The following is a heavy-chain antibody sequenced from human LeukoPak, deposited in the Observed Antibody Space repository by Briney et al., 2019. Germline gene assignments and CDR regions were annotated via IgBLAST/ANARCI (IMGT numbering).Heavy chain of an antibody. J-gene: IGHJ4*02. CDR1: GYTXTSYG. V-gene: IGHV1-69*04. CDR3: AREGDVFGPFDS. Sequence: ASVKVSCKASGYTXTSYGISGVRQAPGQGLEWLGRIVPILEATKYSPHLEGRVTITADKSTVTAYIELNSLRSDDTAVYYCAREGDVFGPFDSWGQGTRVTVSS. D-gene: IGHD3-16*01. CDR2: IVPILEAT.